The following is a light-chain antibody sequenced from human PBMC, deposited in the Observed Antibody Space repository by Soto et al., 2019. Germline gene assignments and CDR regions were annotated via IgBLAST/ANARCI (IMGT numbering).Light chain of an antibody. CDR2: DVS. CDR1: SSDVGGYNY. J-gene: IGLJ2*01. V-gene: IGLV2-14*01. CDR3: SSYTSSSTPV. Sequence: QSALTQPASVSGSPGQSITISCTETSSDVGGYNYVSWYQQHPGKAPKLMIYDVSNRPSGVSNRFSGSKSGNTASLTISGLQPEDEADHYCSSYTSSSTPVFGGGTKLTVL.